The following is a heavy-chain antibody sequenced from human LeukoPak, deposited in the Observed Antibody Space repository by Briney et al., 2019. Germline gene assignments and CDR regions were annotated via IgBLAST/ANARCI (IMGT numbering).Heavy chain of an antibody. Sequence: GGSLRLSCAASGFTVSSNYMSWVRRAPGKGLEWVSVIYSGGSTYYADSVKGRFTISRDNSKNTLYLQMNSLRAEDTAVYYCVVVVAATTSFDYWGQGTLVTVSS. J-gene: IGHJ4*02. V-gene: IGHV3-66*01. D-gene: IGHD2-15*01. CDR2: IYSGGST. CDR1: GFTVSSNY. CDR3: VVVVAATTSFDY.